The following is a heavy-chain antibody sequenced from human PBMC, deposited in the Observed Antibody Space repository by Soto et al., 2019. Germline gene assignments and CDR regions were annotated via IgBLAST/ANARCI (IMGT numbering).Heavy chain of an antibody. J-gene: IGHJ4*02. CDR3: TAIRYCSGGSCHADPYFDY. Sequence: GGSLRLSCAASGFTFSGSAMHWVRQASGKGLEWVGRIRSKANSYATAYAASVKGRFTISRDDSKNTAYLQMNSLKTEDTAVYYCTAIRYCSGGSCHADPYFDYWGQGTLVTVSS. CDR1: GFTFSGSA. D-gene: IGHD2-15*01. V-gene: IGHV3-73*01. CDR2: IRSKANSYAT.